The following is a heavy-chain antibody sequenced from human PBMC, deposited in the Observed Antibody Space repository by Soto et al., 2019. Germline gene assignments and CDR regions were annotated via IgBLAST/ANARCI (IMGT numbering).Heavy chain of an antibody. CDR3: VRDGTKTLRDWFDP. Sequence: SETLSLTCTVSGDSISTYYWNWIRQPPGKGLEWIGCIYYSGSTNYNPSLKSRVSISVDTSKNQFSLKLRSVTAADTAVYYCVRDGTKTLRDWFDPWGQGISVTVSS. V-gene: IGHV4-59*12. D-gene: IGHD1-1*01. CDR1: GDSISTYY. J-gene: IGHJ5*02. CDR2: IYYSGST.